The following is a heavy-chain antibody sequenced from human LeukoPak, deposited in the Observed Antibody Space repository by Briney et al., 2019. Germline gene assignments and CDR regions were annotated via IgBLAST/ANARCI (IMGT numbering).Heavy chain of an antibody. CDR1: GFTFSDYY. V-gene: IGHV3-7*01. D-gene: IGHD3-22*01. J-gene: IGHJ4*02. Sequence: GGSLRLSCAASGFTFSDYYMSWIRQAPGKGLEWVANIKQDGSEKYYVDSVKGRFTISRDNAKNSLYLQMNSLRAEDTAVYYCASDFYDSSGYYNYWGQGTLVTVSS. CDR3: ASDFYDSSGYYNY. CDR2: IKQDGSEK.